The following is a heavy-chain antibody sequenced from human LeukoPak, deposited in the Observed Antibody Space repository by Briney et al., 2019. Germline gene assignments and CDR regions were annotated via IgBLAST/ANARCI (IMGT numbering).Heavy chain of an antibody. V-gene: IGHV1-69*13. CDR3: ARGYYYDSSGYYYSYYFDY. J-gene: IGHJ4*02. D-gene: IGHD3-22*01. CDR2: IIPIFGTA. CDR1: GGTFSSYA. Sequence: SVKVSCKASGGTFSSYAISWVRQAPGQGLEWMGGIIPIFGTANYAQRFQGRVTITADESTSTAYMELSSLRSEDTAVYYCARGYYYDSSGYYYSYYFDYWGQGTLVTVSS.